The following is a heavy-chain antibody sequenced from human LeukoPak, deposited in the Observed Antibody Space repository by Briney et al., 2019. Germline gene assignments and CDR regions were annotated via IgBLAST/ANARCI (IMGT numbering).Heavy chain of an antibody. CDR1: GFTFSSYA. Sequence: PGGSLRLSCAASGFTFSSYAMHWVRQAPGKGLEWVAVISYDGSIKYYADSVKGRFTISRDNSKNTLYLQMNSLRAEDTAVYYCARGVRPPRMSSGYLGYFDYWGQGTLVTVSS. CDR2: ISYDGSIK. V-gene: IGHV3-30-3*01. J-gene: IGHJ4*02. CDR3: ARGVRPPRMSSGYLGYFDY. D-gene: IGHD3-22*01.